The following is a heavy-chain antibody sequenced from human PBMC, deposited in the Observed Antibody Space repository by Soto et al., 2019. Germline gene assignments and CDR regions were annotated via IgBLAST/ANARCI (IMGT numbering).Heavy chain of an antibody. CDR1: GGSFSGYY. CDR3: ARRKSRVVMVPTANYYFDY. J-gene: IGHJ4*02. Sequence: QVQLQQWGAGLLKPSETLSLTCAVYGGSFSGYYWSWIRQPPGKGLEWIGEINHSESTNYNPSLKSRVTMSVDTSKNQFSLKLSSVTAADTAVFCARRKSRVVMVPTANYYFDYWGQGTLVTVSS. CDR2: INHSEST. D-gene: IGHD2-15*01. V-gene: IGHV4-34*01.